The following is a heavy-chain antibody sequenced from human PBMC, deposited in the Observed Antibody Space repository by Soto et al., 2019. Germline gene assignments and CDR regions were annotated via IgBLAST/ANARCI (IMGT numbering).Heavy chain of an antibody. CDR3: ARDQLSDFWSGYYIRGFYFGMDV. D-gene: IGHD3-3*01. CDR1: GYTFSSIG. J-gene: IGHJ6*01. Sequence: ASVKVSCKASGYTFSSIGISWVRQAPGQGLEWMGWISPYKGNTHYAQGLQGRVTMTTDTSTSKAYMELRTLRSDDTAVYYCARDQLSDFWSGYYIRGFYFGMDVWGQGTTVTVSS. V-gene: IGHV1-18*01. CDR2: ISPYKGNT.